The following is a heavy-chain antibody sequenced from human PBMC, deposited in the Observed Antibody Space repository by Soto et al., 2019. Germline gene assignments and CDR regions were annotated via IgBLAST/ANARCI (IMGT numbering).Heavy chain of an antibody. V-gene: IGHV3-30*02. CDR2: IRHNGNNK. Sequence: GGSLRPSCPASGFTFSNYGMHWVRQAPATGLEWVAIIRHNGNNKYYADSVRGRFIISRDNSKNRLYLQMNSLRADDTAEYYCASDIVGASDSYGLDVWGQGTQVTVSS. CDR3: ASDIVGASDSYGLDV. CDR1: GFTFSNYG. J-gene: IGHJ6*02. D-gene: IGHD1-26*01.